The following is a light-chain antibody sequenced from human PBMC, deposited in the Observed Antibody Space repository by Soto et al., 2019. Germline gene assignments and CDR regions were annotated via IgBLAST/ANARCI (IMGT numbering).Light chain of an antibody. CDR2: EAT. J-gene: IGLJ2*01. CDR1: SSDVGSYDL. Sequence: QSALTQPASVSGSPGQSITISCTGTSSDVGSYDLVSWYQQHPGKAPKLVIYEATQRASGISDRFSGSESGNTASLTISGLQAEDEADYYCSSYTSSSTLVFGGGTKLTVL. V-gene: IGLV2-14*02. CDR3: SSYTSSSTLV.